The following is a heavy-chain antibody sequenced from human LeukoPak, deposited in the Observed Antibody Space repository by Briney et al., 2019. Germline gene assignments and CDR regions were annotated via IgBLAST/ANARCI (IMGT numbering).Heavy chain of an antibody. D-gene: IGHD3-16*02. J-gene: IGHJ4*02. CDR1: GFTFSSYW. Sequence: PGGSLRLSCAASGFTFSSYWMTWVRQAPGKGLEWLANIKQDGSEKYYVDSVKGRFTISRDNAKNSLYLQMNSLRAEDTAVYYCAREDYDYVWGSYHPYYFDYWGQGTLVTVSS. V-gene: IGHV3-7*01. CDR2: IKQDGSEK. CDR3: AREDYDYVWGSYHPYYFDY.